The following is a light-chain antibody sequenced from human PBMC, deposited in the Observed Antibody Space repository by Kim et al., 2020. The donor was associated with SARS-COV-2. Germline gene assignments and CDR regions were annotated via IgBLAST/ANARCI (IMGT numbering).Light chain of an antibody. Sequence: ASVGDRVTITCRASQSINNYLNWDQEKPGKAPKLLIYAASSLQSGVPSRFSGSGSVTDFTLTISSLQPEDFATYYCQQSYSTPGYTFGQGTKLEI. J-gene: IGKJ2*01. CDR2: AAS. V-gene: IGKV1-39*01. CDR1: QSINNY. CDR3: QQSYSTPGYT.